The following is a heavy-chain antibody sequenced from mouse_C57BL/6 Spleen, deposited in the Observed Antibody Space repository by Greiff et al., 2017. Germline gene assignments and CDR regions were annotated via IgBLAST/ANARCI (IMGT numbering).Heavy chain of an antibody. CDR3: ERGGTYYSSFAWFAY. Sequence: VQLQQSGPELVKPGASVKISCTASGYTFTDYYMNWVKQSPGKSLEWIGDINPNNGGTSYNQKFKGKATLTVDKSSSTAYMELRSLTSEDCAVNYCERGGTYYSSFAWFAYWGQGTLVTVSA. V-gene: IGHV1-26*01. D-gene: IGHD2-5*01. CDR2: INPNNGGT. CDR1: GYTFTDYY. J-gene: IGHJ3*01.